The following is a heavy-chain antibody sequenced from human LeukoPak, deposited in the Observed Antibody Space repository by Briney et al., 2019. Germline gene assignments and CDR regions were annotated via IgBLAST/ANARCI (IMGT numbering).Heavy chain of an antibody. D-gene: IGHD4-17*01. J-gene: IGHJ4*02. CDR1: GGSISSSSYY. V-gene: IGHV4-39*07. Sequence: SETLSLTCTVSGGSISSSSYYWGWIRQPPGKGLEWIGSIYHSGSTYYNPSLKSRVTISVDTSKNQFSLKLSSVTAADTAVYYCARLTLGDYGDYPFDYWGQGTLVTVSS. CDR3: ARLTLGDYGDYPFDY. CDR2: IYHSGST.